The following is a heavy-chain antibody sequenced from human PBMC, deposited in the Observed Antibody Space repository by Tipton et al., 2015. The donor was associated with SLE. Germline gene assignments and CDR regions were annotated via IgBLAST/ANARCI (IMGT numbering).Heavy chain of an antibody. CDR2: IWYDGSNK. CDR3: ARGVPESIAARPVGYFDY. V-gene: IGHV3-33*01. Sequence: SLRLSCAASGFSFSKYGMHWVRQAPGKGLEWVAVIWYDGSNKYYVDSVKGRFTISRDNSNNTLYLQMSSLRAEDTAVYYCARGVPESIAARPVGYFDYWGQGTLVTVSS. CDR1: GFSFSKYG. J-gene: IGHJ4*02. D-gene: IGHD6-6*01.